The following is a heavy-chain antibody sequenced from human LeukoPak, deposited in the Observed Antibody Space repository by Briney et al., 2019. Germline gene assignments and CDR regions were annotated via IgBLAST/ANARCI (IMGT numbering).Heavy chain of an antibody. J-gene: IGHJ5*02. CDR1: GGSISGYY. Sequence: SETLSLTCAVYGGSISGYYWSWICQPPAKGLEWIGEINHSGSTNYNPSLKSRVTISVDTSKNQFSLKLSCVTAADTAVYYCARGVGSSSSLSWFDPWGQGTLVTVSS. D-gene: IGHD6-6*01. CDR2: INHSGST. V-gene: IGHV4-34*01. CDR3: ARGVGSSSSLSWFDP.